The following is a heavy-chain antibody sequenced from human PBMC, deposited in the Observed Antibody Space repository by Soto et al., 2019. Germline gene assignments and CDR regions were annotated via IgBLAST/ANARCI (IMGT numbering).Heavy chain of an antibody. CDR3: ARSRIAARNWFDP. J-gene: IGHJ5*02. V-gene: IGHV5-51*01. Sequence: GESLKISCKGAGYSFSSYWIGWVRQMPGKGLEWMGIIYPGDSDTRYSPSFQGQVTISADKSISTAYLQWSSLKASDTAMYYCARSRIAARNWFDPWGQGTLVTVSS. CDR2: IYPGDSDT. D-gene: IGHD6-25*01. CDR1: GYSFSSYW.